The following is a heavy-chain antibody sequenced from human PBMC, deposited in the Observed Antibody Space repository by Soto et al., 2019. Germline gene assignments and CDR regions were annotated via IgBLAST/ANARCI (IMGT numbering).Heavy chain of an antibody. Sequence: GGSLRLSCAASGFTFSSYAMYWVRQAPGKGLEWVAVISYDGSNKYYADSVKGRLTISRDNSKNTLYLQMNSLRGEDTAVYYCARDVTGGGTTNPPDYSGQGTLVTVS. CDR3: ARDVTGGGTTNPPDY. J-gene: IGHJ4*02. CDR2: ISYDGSNK. D-gene: IGHD1-7*01. CDR1: GFTFSSYA. V-gene: IGHV3-30-3*01.